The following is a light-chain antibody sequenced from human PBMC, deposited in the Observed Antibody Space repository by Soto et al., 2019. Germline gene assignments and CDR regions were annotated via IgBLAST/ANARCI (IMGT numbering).Light chain of an antibody. Sequence: EVVMTQSPATLSVSPGEGATLSCRASKSVSNHLAWYQQRPGQAPRILIYGASTRATGIPARFSGSGSGTEFTLTISSLQSEDFALYYCQYYFSLPRTFGQGTKVEI. CDR3: QYYFSLPRT. V-gene: IGKV3-15*01. CDR1: KSVSNH. CDR2: GAS. J-gene: IGKJ1*01.